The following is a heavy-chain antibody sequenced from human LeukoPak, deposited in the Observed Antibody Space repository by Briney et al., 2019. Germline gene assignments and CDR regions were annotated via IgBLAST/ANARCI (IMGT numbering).Heavy chain of an antibody. CDR3: ASSLLEAREYFDN. J-gene: IGHJ4*02. V-gene: IGHV4-39*07. CDR2: IYYNGNT. CDR1: GGSISTSSYY. Sequence: TSETLSLTCVVSGGSISTSSYYWDWLPQPPGQGLEWIASIYYNGNTYYNVSLNSRVTISRDTSKYQFSLRLSSVTAADTAVDYCASSLLEAREYFDNWGQGTLVTVSS.